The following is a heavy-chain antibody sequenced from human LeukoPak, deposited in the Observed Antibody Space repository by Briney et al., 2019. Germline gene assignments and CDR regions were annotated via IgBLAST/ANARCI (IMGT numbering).Heavy chain of an antibody. CDR2: ISYSGST. J-gene: IGHJ3*02. Sequence: SETLSLTCTVSGGSISSYYWSWIRQPPGKGLEWIGYISYSGSTNYNPSLKSRVTISIDTSKNQFSLKLRSVTAADTAIYYCARQGLDILTGYIDAFDIWGQGTMVTVSS. D-gene: IGHD3-9*01. CDR3: ARQGLDILTGYIDAFDI. CDR1: GGSISSYY. V-gene: IGHV4-59*08.